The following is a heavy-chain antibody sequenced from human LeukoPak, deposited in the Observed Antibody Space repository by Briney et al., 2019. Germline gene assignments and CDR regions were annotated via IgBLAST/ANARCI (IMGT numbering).Heavy chain of an antibody. V-gene: IGHV3-9*01. CDR3: AKGGYGQIYYYMDV. Sequence: GGSLRLSCAASGFTFDDYAMHWVRHAPGKGLEWVSGISWNSGSIGYADSVKGRSTISRDNAKNSLYLQMNSLRAEDTALYYCAKGGYGQIYYYMDVWGKGTTVTVSS. J-gene: IGHJ6*03. CDR1: GFTFDDYA. D-gene: IGHD6-25*01. CDR2: ISWNSGSI.